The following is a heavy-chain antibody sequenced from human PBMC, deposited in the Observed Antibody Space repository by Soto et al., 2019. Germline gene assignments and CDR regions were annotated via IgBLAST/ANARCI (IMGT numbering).Heavy chain of an antibody. Sequence: ASVKVSCKASGGTFSSYAISWVRQAPGQGLEWMGGIIPIFGTANYAQKFQGRVTITADESTSTAYMELSSLRSEDTAVYYCARVGYCSGGSCYPGPPDYWGQGTLVTVS. CDR2: IIPIFGTA. J-gene: IGHJ4*02. CDR3: ARVGYCSGGSCYPGPPDY. V-gene: IGHV1-69*13. D-gene: IGHD2-15*01. CDR1: GGTFSSYA.